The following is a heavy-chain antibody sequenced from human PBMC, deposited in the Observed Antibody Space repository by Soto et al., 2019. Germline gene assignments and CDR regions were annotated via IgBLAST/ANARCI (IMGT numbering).Heavy chain of an antibody. V-gene: IGHV3-13*01. CDR1: GFTFSSYD. Sequence: EVQLVESGGGLVQPGGSLRLSCAASGFTFSSYDMHWVRQATGKGLEWVSAIGTAGDTDYPGSVKGRFTISRENAKNSRYLDMNILRVEDTALYYCVRDWGGLGYWGQGTLVTVSS. D-gene: IGHD3-10*01. CDR2: IGTAGDT. J-gene: IGHJ4*02. CDR3: VRDWGGLGY.